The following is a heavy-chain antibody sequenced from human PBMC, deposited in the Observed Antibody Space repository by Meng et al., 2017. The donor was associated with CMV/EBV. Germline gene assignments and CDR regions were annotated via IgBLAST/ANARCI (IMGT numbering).Heavy chain of an antibody. D-gene: IGHD5-18*01. CDR3: ARPPGYSYHAYYFDY. Sequence: GESLKISCAASGFPFSNYEMNWVRQAPGKGLEWVSYISSSGSTIYYADSVKGRFTISRDNAKNSLYLQMNSLRAEDTAVYYCARPPGYSYHAYYFDYWGQGTLVTVSS. CDR1: GFPFSNYE. J-gene: IGHJ4*02. CDR2: ISSSGSTI. V-gene: IGHV3-48*03.